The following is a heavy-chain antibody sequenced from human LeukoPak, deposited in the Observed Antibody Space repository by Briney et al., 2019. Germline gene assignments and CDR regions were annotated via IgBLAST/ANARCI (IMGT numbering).Heavy chain of an antibody. V-gene: IGHV1-46*01. CDR3: AREYDQTYYFDY. Sequence: GASVKVSCKPSGYPFTSYSIHWVRQAPGQGLEYMGIIWVSGGNTNYPQKFQGRVTMTRDISTSTVFMDLDRLTPEDTAVYYCAREYDQTYYFDYWGLGTLVTVSS. CDR1: GYPFTSYS. J-gene: IGHJ4*02. CDR2: IWVSGGNT. D-gene: IGHD3-3*01.